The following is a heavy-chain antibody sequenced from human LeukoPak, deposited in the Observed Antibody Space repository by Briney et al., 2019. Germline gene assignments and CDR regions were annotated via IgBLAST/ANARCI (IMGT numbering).Heavy chain of an antibody. V-gene: IGHV5-51*01. CDR1: GYSFTSYW. CDR2: IYRGDSDT. D-gene: IGHD3-22*01. Sequence: GESLKISCKGSGYSFTSYWIGWVRQMPGKGLEWMGIIYRGDSDTRYSPSFQGQVTISADKSISTAYLQWSSLKASDTAMYYCARPTYYYDSSGYYSPAFDIWGQGTMVTVSS. CDR3: ARPTYYYDSSGYYSPAFDI. J-gene: IGHJ3*02.